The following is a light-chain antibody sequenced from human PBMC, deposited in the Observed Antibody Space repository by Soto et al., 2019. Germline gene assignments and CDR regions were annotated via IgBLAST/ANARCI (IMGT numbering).Light chain of an antibody. Sequence: QSVLTQPPSASGSPGQPVTISCTGTSSDVGGYNYVSWYQQHPGKAPKLMIYEVSKRPSGVPDRFSGSKSGNTASLTVSGLQAEDEADYYCSSYAGSKNFYVFGTGTKLTVL. V-gene: IGLV2-8*01. CDR1: SSDVGGYNY. J-gene: IGLJ1*01. CDR3: SSYAGSKNFYV. CDR2: EVS.